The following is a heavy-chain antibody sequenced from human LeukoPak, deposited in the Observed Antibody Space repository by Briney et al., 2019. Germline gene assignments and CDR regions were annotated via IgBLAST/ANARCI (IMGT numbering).Heavy chain of an antibody. J-gene: IGHJ4*02. Sequence: ASVKVSCKASGYSLIDHYMYWVRQAPGQGLEWMGWINPHTGDKLYAQKFQGRVSMTRDTPINTAYMEVSRLTSDDTAVYYCARMGSAIDYWGQGTLVTVSS. CDR3: ARMGSAIDY. CDR2: INPHTGDK. D-gene: IGHD1-26*01. CDR1: GYSLIDHY. V-gene: IGHV1-2*02.